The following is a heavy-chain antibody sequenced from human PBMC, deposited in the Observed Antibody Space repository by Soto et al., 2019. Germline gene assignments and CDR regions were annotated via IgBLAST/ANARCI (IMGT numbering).Heavy chain of an antibody. V-gene: IGHV4-31*03. D-gene: IGHD6-13*01. Sequence: PSETLSLTCTVSGGSISSGGYYWSWIRQHPGKGLEWIGYIYYSGSTYYNPSLKSRVTISVDTSKNQFSLKLSSVTAADTAVYYCARSFVVAAAGPFDYWGQGTLVPVPS. CDR2: IYYSGST. J-gene: IGHJ4*02. CDR3: ARSFVVAAAGPFDY. CDR1: GGSISSGGYY.